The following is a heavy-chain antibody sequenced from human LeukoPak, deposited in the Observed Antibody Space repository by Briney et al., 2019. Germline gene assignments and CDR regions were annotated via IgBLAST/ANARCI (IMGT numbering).Heavy chain of an antibody. CDR2: IIPIFGTA. CDR3: ARSAVAGYYYYYMDV. D-gene: IGHD6-19*01. CDR1: GYTFTSYG. V-gene: IGHV1-69*06. J-gene: IGHJ6*03. Sequence: ASVKVSCKASGYTFTSYGISWVRQAPGQGLEWMGGIIPIFGTANYAQKFQGRVTITADKSTSTAYMELSSLRSEDTAVYYCARSAVAGYYYYYMDVWGKGTTVTVSS.